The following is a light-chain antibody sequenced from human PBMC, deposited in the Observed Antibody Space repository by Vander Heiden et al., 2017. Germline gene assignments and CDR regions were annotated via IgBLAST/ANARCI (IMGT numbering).Light chain of an antibody. CDR3: QVWDSISDHLV. V-gene: IGLV3-21*02. Sequence: SYVLTQPPSVSVAPGRTARITCGGDNIGSKSVHWYQQKSGQAPVLVVYDDSDRPSGIPERVSGFNSGNTATLTISRVEAGDEADYYCQVWDSISDHLVFGGGTKLSVL. CDR2: DDS. CDR1: NIGSKS. J-gene: IGLJ2*01.